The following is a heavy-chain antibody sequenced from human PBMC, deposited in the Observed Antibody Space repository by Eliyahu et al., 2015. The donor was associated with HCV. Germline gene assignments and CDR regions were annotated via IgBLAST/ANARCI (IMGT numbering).Heavy chain of an antibody. CDR2: IKQDGSEK. J-gene: IGHJ3*02. CDR1: GFTFSSYW. CDR3: ARDPSYYDFWSGYDAFDI. Sequence: EVQLVESGGGLVQPGGSLRLSCAASGFTFSSYWMSWVRQAPGKGLEWVANIKQDGSEKYYVDSVKGRFTISRDNAKNSLYLQMNSLRAEDTAVYYCARDPSYYDFWSGYDAFDIWGQGTMVTVSS. V-gene: IGHV3-7*05. D-gene: IGHD3-3*01.